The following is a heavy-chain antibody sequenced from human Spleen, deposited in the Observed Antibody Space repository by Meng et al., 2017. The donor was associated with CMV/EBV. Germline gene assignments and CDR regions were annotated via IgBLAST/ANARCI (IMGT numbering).Heavy chain of an antibody. CDR2: IYYSGST. CDR1: GDSVSSYY. V-gene: IGHV4-59*02. J-gene: IGHJ6*02. CDR3: AGQPYYYYYGMDV. Sequence: GSLRLSCTVSGDSVSSYYWSWIRQPPGGGLEWLGYIYYSGSTNYNPSLKSRVTISVDTSKNQFSLKLSSVTAADTAVYYCAGQPYYYYYGMDVWGQGTTVTVSS.